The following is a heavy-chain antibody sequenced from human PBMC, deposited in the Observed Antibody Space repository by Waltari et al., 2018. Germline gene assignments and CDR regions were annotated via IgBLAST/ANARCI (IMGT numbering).Heavy chain of an antibody. J-gene: IGHJ4*02. CDR2: INPNSGGT. CDR1: GYTFTGYY. CDR3: ARVTDYYGSRIEGLLGY. D-gene: IGHD3-10*01. V-gene: IGHV1-2*06. Sequence: VNVSCKASGYTFTGYYMHWVRQAPGQGLEWMGRINPNSGGTNYAQKFQGRVTMTRDTSISTAYMELSRLRSDDTAVYYCARVTDYYGSRIEGLLGYWGQGTLVTVSS.